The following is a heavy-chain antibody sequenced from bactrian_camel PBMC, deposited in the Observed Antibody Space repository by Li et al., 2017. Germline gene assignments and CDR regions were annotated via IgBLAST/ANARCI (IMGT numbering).Heavy chain of an antibody. D-gene: IGHD4*01. CDR1: GFAFSGID. CDR3: ATCSPTETQYSDSDH. J-gene: IGHJ4*01. V-gene: IGHV3S10*01. CDR2: IYSGGNT. Sequence: VQLVESGGGLVQPGGSLRLSCTASGFAFSGIDMTWVRQAPGKGPEWVSAIYSGGNTIYADSVKGRFTISRDNAKNTVYLQMNSLKSEDTALYYCATCSPTETQYSDSDHWGHGTQVTVS.